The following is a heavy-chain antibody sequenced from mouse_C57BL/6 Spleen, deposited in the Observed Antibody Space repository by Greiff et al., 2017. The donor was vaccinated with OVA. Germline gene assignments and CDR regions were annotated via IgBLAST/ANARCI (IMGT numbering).Heavy chain of an antibody. D-gene: IGHD2-3*01. CDR2: INPNYGTT. CDR3: ARSGYYDWFAY. J-gene: IGHJ3*01. Sequence: VQLKQSGPELVKPGASVKISCKASGYSFTAYNMNWVKQSNGKSLEWIGVINPNYGTTSYNQKFKGKATLTVDQSSSTAYMQLNSLTSADAAVYDCARSGYYDWFAYWGQGTLVTVSA. CDR1: GYSFTAYN. V-gene: IGHV1-39*01.